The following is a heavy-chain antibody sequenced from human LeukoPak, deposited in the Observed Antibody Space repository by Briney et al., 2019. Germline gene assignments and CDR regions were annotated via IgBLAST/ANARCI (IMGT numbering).Heavy chain of an antibody. J-gene: IGHJ4*02. D-gene: IGHD3-3*01. Sequence: GGSLRLSCAASGFTFSSYWMSWVRQAPGKGLEWVANIKQDGSEKYYVDSVKGRFTISRDNAKNSLYLQMNSLRAADTAVYYCARDCGDFWSGYYGALCYWGQGTLVTVSS. CDR3: ARDCGDFWSGYYGALCY. CDR2: IKQDGSEK. V-gene: IGHV3-7*03. CDR1: GFTFSSYW.